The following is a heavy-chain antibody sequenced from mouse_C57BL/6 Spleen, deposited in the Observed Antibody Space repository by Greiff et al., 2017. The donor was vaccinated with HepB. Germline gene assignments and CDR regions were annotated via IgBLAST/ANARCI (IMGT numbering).Heavy chain of an antibody. CDR2: IDPSDSYT. CDR1: GYTFTSYW. J-gene: IGHJ4*01. D-gene: IGHD2-2*01. Sequence: QVQLQQSGAELVKPGASVKLSCKASGYTFTSYWMQWVKQRPGQGLEWIGEIDPSDSYTNYNQKFKGKATLTVDTSSSTAYMQLSSLTSEDSAVYYCATMVTTGTAMDYWGQGTSVTVSS. CDR3: ATMVTTGTAMDY. V-gene: IGHV1-50*01.